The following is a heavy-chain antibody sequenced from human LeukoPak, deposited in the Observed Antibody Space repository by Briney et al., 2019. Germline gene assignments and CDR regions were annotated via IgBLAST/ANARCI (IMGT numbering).Heavy chain of an antibody. J-gene: IGHJ4*02. CDR2: IYYSGTT. CDR3: ARGPLRLGELSFLDY. CDR1: GGSIRHYY. D-gene: IGHD3-16*02. Sequence: SETLSLTCTVSGGSIRHYYWAWIRQPPGKGLEWIGYIYYSGTTKYNPPLQSRVTISVDTSKNQFSLEMNSVTAADTAVYYCARGPLRLGELSFLDYWGQGTLVTVSS. V-gene: IGHV4-59*08.